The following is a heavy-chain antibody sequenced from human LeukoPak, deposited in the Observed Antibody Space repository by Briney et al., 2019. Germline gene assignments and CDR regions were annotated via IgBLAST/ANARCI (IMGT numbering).Heavy chain of an antibody. CDR2: IYYSGST. Sequence: SSETLSLTCTVYGGSISSYYWSWLRQPPGKGLEWIGYIYYSGSTNYNPSLKSRVTISVDTSKNQFSLKLSSVTAADTAVYYCARYDSSGYFKNWFDPWGQGTLVTVSS. CDR1: GGSISSYY. D-gene: IGHD3-22*01. V-gene: IGHV4-59*01. CDR3: ARYDSSGYFKNWFDP. J-gene: IGHJ5*02.